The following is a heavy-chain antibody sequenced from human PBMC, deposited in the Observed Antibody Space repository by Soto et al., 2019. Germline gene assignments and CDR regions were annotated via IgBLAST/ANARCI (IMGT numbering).Heavy chain of an antibody. CDR2: TYYRSKRYN. J-gene: IGHJ4*02. D-gene: IGHD3-10*01. V-gene: IGHV6-1*01. CDR3: ARSRSMYYYGSGSYSHFDY. Sequence: SQTLSLTCAISGDSVSSNSAAWNWIRQSPSRGLEWLGRTYYRSKRYNDYAVSVKSRITINPDTSKNQFSLQLNSVTPEDTAVYYCARSRSMYYYGSGSYSHFDYWGQGTLVTVSS. CDR1: GDSVSSNSAA.